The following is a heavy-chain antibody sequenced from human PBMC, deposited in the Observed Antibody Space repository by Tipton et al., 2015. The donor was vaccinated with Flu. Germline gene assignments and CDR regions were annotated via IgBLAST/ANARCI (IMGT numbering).Heavy chain of an antibody. J-gene: IGHJ4*02. Sequence: SLRLSCTASGITFSSYAMSWVRQAPGKGLEWVANIKQDGSEIYYVDSVKGRFTISRDNAKSSLYLQMNSLRAEDTAVYYRARKLVDYWGQGTLVTVSS. V-gene: IGHV3-7*03. CDR1: GITFSSYA. D-gene: IGHD3-3*02. CDR2: IKQDGSEI. CDR3: ARKLVDY.